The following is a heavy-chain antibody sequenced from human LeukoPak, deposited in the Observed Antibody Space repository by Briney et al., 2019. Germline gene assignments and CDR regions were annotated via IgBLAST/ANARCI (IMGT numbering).Heavy chain of an antibody. CDR3: ARPGLDFWSGKDDAFDI. Sequence: GASVKVSCKASGGTFSSYAISWVRQAPGQVLEWMGGIIPIFGTANYAQKFQGRVTITADKSTSTAYMELSSLRSEDTAVYYCARPGLDFWSGKDDAFDIWGQGTMVTVSS. D-gene: IGHD3-3*01. CDR1: GGTFSSYA. CDR2: IIPIFGTA. V-gene: IGHV1-69*06. J-gene: IGHJ3*02.